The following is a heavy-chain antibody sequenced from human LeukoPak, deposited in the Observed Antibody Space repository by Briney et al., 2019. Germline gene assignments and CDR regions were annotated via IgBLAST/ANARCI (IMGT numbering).Heavy chain of an antibody. CDR3: ARDGPAPVVTGKDPGFDY. CDR1: GFTFSSYA. D-gene: IGHD2-21*02. V-gene: IGHV3-64*04. J-gene: IGHJ4*02. CDR2: ISSNGGST. Sequence: GGSLRLSCSASGFTFSSYAMHWVRQAPGKGLEYVSAISSNGGSTYYADSVKGRFTISRDNAKNSLYLQMNSLRAEDTAVYYCARDGPAPVVTGKDPGFDYWGQGTLVTVSS.